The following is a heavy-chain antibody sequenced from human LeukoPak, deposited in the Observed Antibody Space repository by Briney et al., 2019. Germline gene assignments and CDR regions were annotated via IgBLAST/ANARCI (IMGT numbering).Heavy chain of an antibody. CDR3: AKDAVAAARARNLGNWFDP. Sequence: PGGSLRLSCAVSGFTFRNYAMSWVRQAPGKGLEWVSAISDGGDGTYYADSVKGRFTISRDNSKSTLFLQMNSLRAEDTAVYYCAKDAVAAARARNLGNWFDPWGQGTLVTVSS. D-gene: IGHD6-13*01. V-gene: IGHV3-23*01. J-gene: IGHJ5*02. CDR1: GFTFRNYA. CDR2: ISDGGDGT.